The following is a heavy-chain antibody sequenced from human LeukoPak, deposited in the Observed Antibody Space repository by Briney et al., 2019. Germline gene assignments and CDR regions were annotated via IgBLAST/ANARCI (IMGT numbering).Heavy chain of an antibody. J-gene: IGHJ4*02. CDR2: INSDGSTT. CDR1: GFTFSGYW. CDR3: AKSHYYGSSGFYLDY. V-gene: IGHV3-74*01. Sequence: GGSLRLSCAASGFTFSGYWMHWVRQDPEKGLVWVSPINSDGSTTTYADSVKGRFTISRDNAKNMVYLQMNSLRAEDTAVYYCAKSHYYGSSGFYLDYWGRGTLVTVSS. D-gene: IGHD3-22*01.